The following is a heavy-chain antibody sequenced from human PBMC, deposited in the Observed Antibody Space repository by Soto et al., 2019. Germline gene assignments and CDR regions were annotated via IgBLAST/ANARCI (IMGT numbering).Heavy chain of an antibody. D-gene: IGHD4-4*01. CDR2: ISPNTGGT. CDR1: GYTFTDYY. CDR3: ARDPGIESVNDWYFNL. Sequence: QVQLVQSGAEVKKPGASVKVSCQASGYTFTDYYLHWVRQAPGQGLEWMGWISPNTGGTKYAENFQGRVTLTRDTSINTAYMELRSLTSDDTAVYYCARDPGIESVNDWYFNLWGRGTLVAVAA. J-gene: IGHJ2*01. V-gene: IGHV1-2*02.